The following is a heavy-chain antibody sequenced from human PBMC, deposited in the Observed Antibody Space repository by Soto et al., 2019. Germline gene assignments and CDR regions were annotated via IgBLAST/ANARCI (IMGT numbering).Heavy chain of an antibody. Sequence: QVQLQESGPGLVKPSQTLSLTCTVSGGSISIGGYFWSWIRQYPGKGLEWIGHIYYNGSTYYNPSLKSRVTISIDTSKNQFPLRLTSVTAADTAVYYCATDEYFGSEIYFYYYGMDVWGQGTTVTVSS. D-gene: IGHD3-10*01. CDR2: IYYNGST. CDR3: ATDEYFGSEIYFYYYGMDV. V-gene: IGHV4-31*03. CDR1: GGSISIGGYF. J-gene: IGHJ6*02.